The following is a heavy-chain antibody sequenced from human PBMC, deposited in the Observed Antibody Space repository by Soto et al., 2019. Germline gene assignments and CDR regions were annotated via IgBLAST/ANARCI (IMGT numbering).Heavy chain of an antibody. Sequence: EVQLVESGGGLVQPGRSLRLSCAASGFTFDDYAMHWVRQAPGKGLEWVSGISWNSGSIGYADSVKGRFTISRDNAKNSLYLQMNSLRAEDTALYYCAKDNMGYDFLSGSYYYYGMDVWGQGTTVTVSS. J-gene: IGHJ6*02. D-gene: IGHD3-3*01. V-gene: IGHV3-9*01. CDR1: GFTFDDYA. CDR2: ISWNSGSI. CDR3: AKDNMGYDFLSGSYYYYGMDV.